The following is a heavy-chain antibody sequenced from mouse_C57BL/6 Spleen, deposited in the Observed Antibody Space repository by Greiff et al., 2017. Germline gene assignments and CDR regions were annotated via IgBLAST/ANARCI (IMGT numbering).Heavy chain of an antibody. Sequence: EVQLVESGPGLVKPSQSLSLTCSVTGYSITSGYYWNWIRQFPGNKLEWMGYISYDGSNNYNPSLKNRISITRDTSKNQFFLKLNSVTTEDTATYYCASPYYYGSSLWYFDVWGTGTTVTVSS. CDR2: ISYDGSN. CDR1: GYSITSGYY. CDR3: ASPYYYGSSLWYFDV. D-gene: IGHD1-1*01. J-gene: IGHJ1*03. V-gene: IGHV3-6*01.